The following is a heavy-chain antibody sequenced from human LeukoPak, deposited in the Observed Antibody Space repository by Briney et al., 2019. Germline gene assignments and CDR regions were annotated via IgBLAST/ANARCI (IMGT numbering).Heavy chain of an antibody. CDR3: ARRPSGSYYYYGMDV. CDR2: IYSGGST. Sequence: PGGSLRLSCAASGFTVSSNYMSWVRQAPGKGLEWVSVIYSGGSTYYADSVKGRFIISRDNSKNTLYLQMNSLRAEDTAVYYCARRPSGSYYYYGMDVCGQGTTVTVSS. V-gene: IGHV3-53*01. CDR1: GFTVSSNY. D-gene: IGHD1-26*01. J-gene: IGHJ6*02.